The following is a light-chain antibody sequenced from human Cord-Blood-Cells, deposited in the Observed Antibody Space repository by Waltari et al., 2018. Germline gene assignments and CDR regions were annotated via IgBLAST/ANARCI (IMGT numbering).Light chain of an antibody. Sequence: DIAMPQSLSSLSECVGARVTITCRASQSINSYLNWYQQKPGKAPTLLIYAASSMQSGVPARFSGSGSGTDFTLTISRLQAEDFATYYCQQSYSTPWTFGQGTKVEIK. J-gene: IGKJ1*01. CDR2: AAS. CDR1: QSINSY. CDR3: QQSYSTPWT. V-gene: IGKV1-39*01.